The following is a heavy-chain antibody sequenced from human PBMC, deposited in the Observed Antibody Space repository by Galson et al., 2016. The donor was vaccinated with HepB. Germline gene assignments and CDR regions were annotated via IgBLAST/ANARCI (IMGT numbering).Heavy chain of an antibody. CDR2: IDPHNSKT. J-gene: IGHJ6*03. Sequence: SVKVSCKASGYTFTSYGISWVRQAPGQGLEWMGWIDPHNSKTNYAQKLQGRLTLTTDTSTNTAYMELRSLFSDDTAVYYSARDRFLGYYYYMDVWGQGTTVTVSS. CDR1: GYTFTSYG. CDR3: ARDRFLGYYYYMDV. D-gene: IGHD3-3*01. V-gene: IGHV1-18*04.